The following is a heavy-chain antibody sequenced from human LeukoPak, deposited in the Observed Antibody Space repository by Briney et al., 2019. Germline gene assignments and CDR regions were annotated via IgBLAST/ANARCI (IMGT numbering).Heavy chain of an antibody. D-gene: IGHD3-10*01. CDR2: ISNDGGNK. J-gene: IGHJ4*02. V-gene: IGHV3-30-3*01. CDR3: ARESSLRDFGFDC. CDR1: EFTFGNYF. Sequence: GGSLRLSCAASEFTFGNYFLHWVRQPPGKGLEWVAAISNDGGNKYHADSVKGRFTISRDNSKNMLYLQMDSLTVEDTAVYYCARESSLRDFGFDCWGQGALVTVSS.